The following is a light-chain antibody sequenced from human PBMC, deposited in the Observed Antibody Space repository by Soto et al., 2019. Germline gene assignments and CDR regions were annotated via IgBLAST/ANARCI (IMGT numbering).Light chain of an antibody. J-gene: IGKJ2*01. V-gene: IGKV3-11*01. Sequence: EIVLTQSPATLSLSPGERATLSCRASQSVSSYLAWYQQKPGQAPRLLIYDASNRATGIPARFSGSGSGTDFTFTISSLEPEDCAVYYCQQRSNWPYTFGQGTKLEIK. CDR2: DAS. CDR1: QSVSSY. CDR3: QQRSNWPYT.